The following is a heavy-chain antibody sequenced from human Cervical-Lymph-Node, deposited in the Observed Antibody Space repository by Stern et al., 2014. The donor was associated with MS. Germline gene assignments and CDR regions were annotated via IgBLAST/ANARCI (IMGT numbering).Heavy chain of an antibody. D-gene: IGHD1-1*01. Sequence: VQLVQSGSELKKPGASVKVSCKGSGYTFTNYAMTWVRQAPGQGLEWMGWIRPNTGNPTYAQGFAGRFVFSLDTSVSTAYLQISGLKAEDSAIYYCARDLNSWAYWGQGTLVTVSS. V-gene: IGHV7-4-1*02. CDR3: ARDLNSWAY. J-gene: IGHJ4*02. CDR1: GYTFTNYA. CDR2: IRPNTGNP.